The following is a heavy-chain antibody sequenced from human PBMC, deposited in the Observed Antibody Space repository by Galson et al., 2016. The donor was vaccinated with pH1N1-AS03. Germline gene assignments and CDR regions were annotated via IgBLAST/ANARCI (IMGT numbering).Heavy chain of an antibody. J-gene: IGHJ5*02. CDR2: MNPDSGNT. V-gene: IGHV1-8*03. D-gene: IGHD2-15*01. Sequence: SVKVSCKASGYTFTTYDINWVRQAPGQGLEWMGWMNPDSGNTGYAPSFQGRVTITRDPSISTACMELSSLRSEDTAVYYCARGVVDCSGPACSGTLRFDPWGQGTLVTVSS. CDR3: ARGVVDCSGPACSGTLRFDP. CDR1: GYTFTTYD.